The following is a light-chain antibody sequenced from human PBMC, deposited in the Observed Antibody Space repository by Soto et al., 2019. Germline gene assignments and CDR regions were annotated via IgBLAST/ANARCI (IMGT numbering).Light chain of an antibody. J-gene: IGLJ1*01. CDR1: SSDVGGYNY. Sequence: QSALTQPACVSGSPGQSITISCSGTSSDVGGYNYVSWYQQHPGKAPKVMIYDVTNRPSGVSNRFSGSKSGNTASLTISGLQAEDEADYYCSSYTSSSIPYVFGTGTQLTV. CDR3: SSYTSSSIPYV. V-gene: IGLV2-14*01. CDR2: DVT.